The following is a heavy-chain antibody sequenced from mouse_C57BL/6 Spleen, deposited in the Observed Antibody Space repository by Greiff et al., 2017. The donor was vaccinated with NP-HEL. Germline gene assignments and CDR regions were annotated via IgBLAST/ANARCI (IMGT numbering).Heavy chain of an antibody. CDR1: GFTFSSYA. CDR3: AREGIRPYPSFDY. Sequence: EVQLKQSGGGLVKPGGSLKLSCAASGFTFSSYAMSWVRQTPEKRLEWVATISDGGSYTYYPDNVKGRFTISRDNAKNNLYLQMSHLKSEDTAMYYCAREGIRPYPSFDYWGQGTTLTVSS. D-gene: IGHD2-4*01. J-gene: IGHJ2*01. CDR2: ISDGGSYT. V-gene: IGHV5-4*01.